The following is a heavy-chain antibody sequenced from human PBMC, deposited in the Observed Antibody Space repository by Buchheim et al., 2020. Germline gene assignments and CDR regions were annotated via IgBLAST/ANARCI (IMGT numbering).Heavy chain of an antibody. V-gene: IGHV3-30*18. CDR1: GFTFSSYG. Sequence: QVQLVESGGGVVQPGRSLRLSCAASGFTFSSYGTHWVRQAPGKGLEWVAVISYDGSNKYYADSVKGRFTISRDNSKNTLYLQMNSLRAEDTAVYYCAKPIPAAHYYYYGMDVWGQGTT. CDR3: AKPIPAAHYYYYGMDV. J-gene: IGHJ6*02. CDR2: ISYDGSNK. D-gene: IGHD2-2*01.